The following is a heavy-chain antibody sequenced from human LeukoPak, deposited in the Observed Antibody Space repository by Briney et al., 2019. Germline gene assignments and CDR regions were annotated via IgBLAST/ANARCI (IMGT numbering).Heavy chain of an antibody. CDR1: GFTFSSYG. D-gene: IGHD3-16*01. V-gene: IGHV3-30*18. CDR3: AKGQNRNGGALAY. J-gene: IGHJ4*02. Sequence: PGGSLRLSCAASGFTFSSYGMTWVRQAPGKGLDWVALISHDGSQRYYTDSVRGRFTISRDNSKNTLYLQMDSLRAEDTAVYYCAKGQNRNGGALAYWGQGTLVTVSS. CDR2: ISHDGSQR.